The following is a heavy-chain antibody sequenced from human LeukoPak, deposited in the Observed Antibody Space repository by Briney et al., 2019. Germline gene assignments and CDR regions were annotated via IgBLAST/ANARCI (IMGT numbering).Heavy chain of an antibody. Sequence: ASVKVSCKASGGTFSSYGISWVRQAPGQGLEWMGWISAYNGNTNYAQKLQGRVTMTTDTSTSTAYMELRSLRSGDTAVYYCARWRDSSGDFDYWGQGTLVTVSS. D-gene: IGHD3-22*01. V-gene: IGHV1-18*01. CDR3: ARWRDSSGDFDY. J-gene: IGHJ4*02. CDR2: ISAYNGNT. CDR1: GGTFSSYG.